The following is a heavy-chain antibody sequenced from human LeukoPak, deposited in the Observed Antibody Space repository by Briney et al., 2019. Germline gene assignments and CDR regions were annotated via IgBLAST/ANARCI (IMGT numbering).Heavy chain of an antibody. Sequence: GGSLRLSCSASGFIFSSYSMNWVRQAPGKGLEWVSSISSYSNYVYYADSLKGRFTISRDNAKNSLYLQMSSLRAEDTAVYYCARADWNSDYFDYWGQGTLVTVSS. D-gene: IGHD1-7*01. J-gene: IGHJ4*02. CDR3: ARADWNSDYFDY. CDR2: ISSYSNYV. V-gene: IGHV3-21*06. CDR1: GFIFSSYS.